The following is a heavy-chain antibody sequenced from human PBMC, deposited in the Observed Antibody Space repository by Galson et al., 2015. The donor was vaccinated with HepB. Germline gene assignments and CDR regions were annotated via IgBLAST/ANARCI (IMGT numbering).Heavy chain of an antibody. CDR1: GFTFSSYA. J-gene: IGHJ6*02. V-gene: IGHV3-23*01. D-gene: IGHD3-22*01. Sequence: SLRLSCAASGFTFSSYAMSWVRQAPGKGLEWVSAISGSGGSTYYADSVKGRFTISRDNSKNTLYLQMNSLRAEDTAVYYCAMGSYYYDSSGYYRTRPYYYGMDVWGQGTTVTVSS. CDR3: AMGSYYYDSSGYYRTRPYYYGMDV. CDR2: ISGSGGST.